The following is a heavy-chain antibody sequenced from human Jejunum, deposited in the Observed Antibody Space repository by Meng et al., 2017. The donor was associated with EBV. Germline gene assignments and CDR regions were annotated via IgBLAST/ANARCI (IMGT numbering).Heavy chain of an antibody. D-gene: IGHD3-10*01. CDR2: FYYIGKT. CDR1: GGSXXTTFDH. Sequence: RLQLQESGPGLVKPSXXLFLTXSVSGGSXXTTFDHWGWIRQSPGKGLEWIGSFYYIGKTYYSPSLGGRATISVDTSKKQFSLNLISVTAADTAVYYCVRSYITASGGHYYYYYGMDVWGEGTTVTVSS. CDR3: VRSYITASGGHYYYYYGMDV. J-gene: IGHJ6*04. V-gene: IGHV4-39*06.